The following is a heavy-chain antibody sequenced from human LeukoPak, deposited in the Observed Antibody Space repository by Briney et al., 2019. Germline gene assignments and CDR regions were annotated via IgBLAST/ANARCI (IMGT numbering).Heavy chain of an antibody. D-gene: IGHD3-9*01. CDR1: GFTFSTYW. CDR3: ARDYDILTGYYKDAFDI. V-gene: IGHV3-74*01. Sequence: GGSLRLSCAASGFTFSTYWMHWVRQAPGKGLVWVSRISSDAITTNYADSVKGRFTISRGNAKNSLYQQMNSLRAEDTAVYYCARDYDILTGYYKDAFDIWGQGTMVTVSS. J-gene: IGHJ3*02. CDR2: ISSDAITT.